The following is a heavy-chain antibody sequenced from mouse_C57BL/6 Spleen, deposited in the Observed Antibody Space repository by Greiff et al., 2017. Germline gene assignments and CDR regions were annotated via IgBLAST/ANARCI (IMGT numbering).Heavy chain of an antibody. V-gene: IGHV1-64*01. D-gene: IGHD4-1*01. Sequence: QVQLQQPGAELVKPGASVKLSCKASGYTFTSYWMHWVKQRPGQGLEWIGMIHPNSGSTNYNEKFKSKATLTVDKSSSTAYMQLSSLASEDSAVYYCARSVRALTGDYWGQGTTLTVSS. CDR2: IHPNSGST. CDR3: ARSVRALTGDY. J-gene: IGHJ2*01. CDR1: GYTFTSYW.